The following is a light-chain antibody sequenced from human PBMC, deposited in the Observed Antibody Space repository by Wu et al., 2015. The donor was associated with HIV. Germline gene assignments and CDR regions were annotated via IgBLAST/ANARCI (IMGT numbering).Light chain of an antibody. Sequence: AIQMTQSPSSLSASIGERITITCRASQAIRNDLSWYQQKPGKAPKLLIYAASSLPSGVSSRFSGSESGTDFTLTISSLQPEDFATYFCLQDYSYPWTFGQGTKVDIK. CDR1: QAIRND. CDR2: AAS. J-gene: IGKJ1*01. CDR3: LQDYSYPWT. V-gene: IGKV1-6*01.